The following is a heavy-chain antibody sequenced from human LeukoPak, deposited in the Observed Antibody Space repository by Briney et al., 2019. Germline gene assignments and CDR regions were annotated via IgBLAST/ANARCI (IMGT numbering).Heavy chain of an antibody. J-gene: IGHJ4*02. D-gene: IGHD1-1*01. V-gene: IGHV5-51*01. CDR3: ARYTDHYYSDY. Sequence: GESLKISCKGSGYSFTSYWIGWVRQLPGKGLEWMGIFYPGDSDIRYSPSFQGQVTISADKSISTAYLQWSSLNTSDTAMYYCARYTDHYYSDYWGQGTLVTVSS. CDR2: FYPGDSDI. CDR1: GYSFTSYW.